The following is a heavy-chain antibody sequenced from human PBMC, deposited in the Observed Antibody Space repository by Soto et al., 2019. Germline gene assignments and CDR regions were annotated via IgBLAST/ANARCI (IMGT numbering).Heavy chain of an antibody. CDR3: ARHNYGSGSTYFDY. CDR2: IYYSGST. CDR1: GGSIISYY. V-gene: IGHV4-59*08. J-gene: IGHJ4*02. Sequence: PSETLSLTCTVSGGSIISYYWSWIRQPPGKGLEWIGYIYYSGSTNYNPSLKSRVTISVDTSKNQFSLKLNSMTAADTAVYYCARHNYGSGSTYFDYWGQGTLVSVSS. D-gene: IGHD3-10*01.